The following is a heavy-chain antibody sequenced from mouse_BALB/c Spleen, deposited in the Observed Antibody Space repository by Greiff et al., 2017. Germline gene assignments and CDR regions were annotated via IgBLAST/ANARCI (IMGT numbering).Heavy chain of an antibody. Sequence: VQLQQSGTVLARPGASVKMSCKASGYTFTSYWMHWVKQRPGQGLEWIGAIYPGNSDTSYNQKFKGKAKLTAVTSTSTAYMELSSLTNEDSAVYYCTRDANWAYFDYWGQGTTLTVSS. CDR1: GYTFTSYW. D-gene: IGHD4-1*01. CDR3: TRDANWAYFDY. CDR2: IYPGNSDT. V-gene: IGHV1-5*01. J-gene: IGHJ2*01.